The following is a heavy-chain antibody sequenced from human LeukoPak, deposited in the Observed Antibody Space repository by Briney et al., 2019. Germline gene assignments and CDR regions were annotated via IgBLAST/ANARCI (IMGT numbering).Heavy chain of an antibody. V-gene: IGHV4-34*01. D-gene: IGHD3-22*01. CDR3: ARATYDSSAVDAFDI. CDR1: GGSFSDYF. Sequence: SETLSLTCAVYGGSFSDYFWGWIRQPPGKGLEWIGEINHSGRTYYNPSLKSRVTISVDTSKNQFSLNLSSVTAADTAVYYCARATYDSSAVDAFDIWGQGTMVTVSP. J-gene: IGHJ3*02. CDR2: INHSGRT.